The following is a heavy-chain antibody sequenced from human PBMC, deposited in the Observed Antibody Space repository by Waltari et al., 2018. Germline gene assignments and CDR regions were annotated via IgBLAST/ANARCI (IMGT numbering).Heavy chain of an antibody. D-gene: IGHD6-13*01. J-gene: IGHJ4*02. CDR3: ASSGIAAAAWGGFDY. Sequence: QVQLVQSGAEVKKPGASVKVSCKASGYTFTSYAMHWVRQAPGQRLEWMGWINAGNGNTKYSQKFQGRVTITRDTSASTAYMELSSLRSEDTAVYYCASSGIAAAAWGGFDYWGQGTLVTVSS. CDR1: GYTFTSYA. CDR2: INAGNGNT. V-gene: IGHV1-3*01.